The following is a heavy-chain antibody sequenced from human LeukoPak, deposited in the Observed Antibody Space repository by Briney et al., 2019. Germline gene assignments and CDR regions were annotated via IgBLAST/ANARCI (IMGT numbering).Heavy chain of an antibody. CDR1: GFTFSSYT. V-gene: IGHV3-64*02. Sequence: GGSLRLSCAASGFTFSSYTMHWVRQAPGKRLQSVSAITSNGGYTHYADSVKGRFTISRDNSRNALFLQMGGLRIEDMAVYYCARVKMGATVRDYYSYYMDVWGKGTTVTVSS. CDR3: ARVKMGATVRDYYSYYMDV. D-gene: IGHD1-26*01. J-gene: IGHJ6*03. CDR2: ITSNGGYT.